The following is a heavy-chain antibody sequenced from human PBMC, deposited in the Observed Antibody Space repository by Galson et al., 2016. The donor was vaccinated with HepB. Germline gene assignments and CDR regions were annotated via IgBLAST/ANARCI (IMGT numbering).Heavy chain of an antibody. D-gene: IGHD3-16*02. Sequence: SVKVSCKASGYTFTEYDMNWVRQAPGQGLEWMGWISAYNGNTNSAQKVQGRLTMTTDTSTSTAYMDLRSLRSDDTAVYYCARGTYYDYVWGSDRSPPHFDYWGQGTPVTVSS. CDR1: GYTFTEYD. CDR3: ARGTYYDYVWGSDRSPPHFDY. V-gene: IGHV1-18*01. J-gene: IGHJ4*02. CDR2: ISAYNGNT.